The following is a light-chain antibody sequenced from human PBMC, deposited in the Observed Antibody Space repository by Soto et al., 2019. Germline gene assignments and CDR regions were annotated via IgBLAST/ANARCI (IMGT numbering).Light chain of an antibody. Sequence: EVVMAQTPAALSGAPGERSTRCCRASQSVSSNLAWYQQKPGQAPRLLIYGASTRATGIPARFSGSGCGREFTLTISGLRSDDFAVYCCQQYNTWPPLEFGGGTKVDIK. V-gene: IGKV3-15*01. J-gene: IGKJ4*02. CDR3: QQYNTWPPLE. CDR1: QSVSSN. CDR2: GAS.